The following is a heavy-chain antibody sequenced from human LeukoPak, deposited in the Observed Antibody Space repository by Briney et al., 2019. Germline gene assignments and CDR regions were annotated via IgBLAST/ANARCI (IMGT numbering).Heavy chain of an antibody. J-gene: IGHJ4*02. D-gene: IGHD6-25*01. CDR3: VRAHSTDAAI. Sequence: VGSLRLSCVGSGFTFSTYWMTWVRQAPGKGLEWVAFIKEDGSQKDHVDSVKGRFTISRDNAKNSLYLQMNSLTADDTAVYHCVRAHSTDAAIWGQRTLVTVSS. CDR1: GFTFSTYW. V-gene: IGHV3-7*01. CDR2: IKEDGSQK.